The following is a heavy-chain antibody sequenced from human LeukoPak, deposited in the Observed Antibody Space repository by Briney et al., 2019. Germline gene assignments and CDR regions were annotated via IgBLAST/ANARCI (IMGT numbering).Heavy chain of an antibody. CDR2: IYYSGST. CDR1: GGSISSGGYY. D-gene: IGHD2-2*02. CDR3: ARHSSTSCYIDY. V-gene: IGHV4-31*03. J-gene: IGHJ4*02. Sequence: PSETLSLTCTVSGGSISSGGYYWSWIRQHPGKGLEWIGYIYYSGSTYYNPSLKSRVTISVDTSKNQSSLKLSSVTAADTAVYYCARHSSTSCYIDYWGQGTLVTVSS.